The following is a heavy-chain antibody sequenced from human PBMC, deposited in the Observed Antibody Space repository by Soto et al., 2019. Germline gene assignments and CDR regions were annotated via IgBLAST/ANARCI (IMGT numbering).Heavy chain of an antibody. J-gene: IGHJ6*02. V-gene: IGHV3-30-3*01. CDR2: ISYDGSNK. CDR3: ARVRSYGYSGMDV. CDR1: GFSFSSYA. D-gene: IGHD5-18*01. Sequence: PGWSLRLSCAACGFSFSSYAMHWVRQAPGKGLEWVAVISYDGSNKYYADSVKGRFTISRDNSKNTLYLQMNSLRAEDTAVYYCARVRSYGYSGMDVWGQGTTVTVSS.